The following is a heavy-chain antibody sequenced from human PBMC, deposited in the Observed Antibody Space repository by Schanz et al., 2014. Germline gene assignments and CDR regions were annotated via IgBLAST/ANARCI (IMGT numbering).Heavy chain of an antibody. CDR1: GFIFSNYG. D-gene: IGHD5-18*01. CDR2: ISYGTSYI. V-gene: IGHV3-21*01. CDR3: ARVALPGYSSPRDAFDI. Sequence: ERLVESGGGVVQPGRSLRLSCAASGFIFSNYGMHWVRQAPGKGLEWVSSISYGTSYIYYAESVKGRFTISRDNAKNSLYLQMNGLRAEDTAVYYCARVALPGYSSPRDAFDIWGQGTMVTVSS. J-gene: IGHJ3*02.